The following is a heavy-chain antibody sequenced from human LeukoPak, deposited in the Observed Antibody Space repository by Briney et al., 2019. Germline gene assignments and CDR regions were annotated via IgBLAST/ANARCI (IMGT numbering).Heavy chain of an antibody. J-gene: IGHJ4*02. CDR2: IWYDGSNK. CDR3: ARDRKRSGYYTFDY. D-gene: IGHD3-22*01. CDR1: GFTFSSYG. Sequence: PGGSLRLSCAASGFTFSSYGMHWVRQAPGKGLEWVAVIWYDGSNKYYADSVKGRFTISRDNSKNTLYLQVNSLRAEDTAVYYCARDRKRSGYYTFDYWGQGTLVTVPS. V-gene: IGHV3-33*01.